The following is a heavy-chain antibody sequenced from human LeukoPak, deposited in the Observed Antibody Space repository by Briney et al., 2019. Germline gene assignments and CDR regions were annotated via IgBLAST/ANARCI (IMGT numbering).Heavy chain of an antibody. CDR3: ARGYCTSAVCSLGPTQA. V-gene: IGHV4-34*01. CDR1: GGSFSGYY. D-gene: IGHD2-8*01. CDR2: INHSGST. J-gene: IGHJ4*02. Sequence: SETLSLTCAVYGGSFSGYYWSWIRQPPGRGLEWIGEINHSGSTNYNPSLKSRVTISVDTSKNQFSLKLSSVTAADTAVYYCARGYCTSAVCSLGPTQAWGQGTLVTVSS.